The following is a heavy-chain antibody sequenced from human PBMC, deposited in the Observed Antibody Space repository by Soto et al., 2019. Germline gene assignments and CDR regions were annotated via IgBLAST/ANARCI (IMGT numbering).Heavy chain of an antibody. V-gene: IGHV1-2*02. CDR2: IIPNSGVP. D-gene: IGHD2-15*01. CDR3: ARDGRVAAIYGRYV. J-gene: IGHJ6*02. Sequence: QVQLVQAGAEVKKPGASVKVSCKASGYNFGDYYIHWVRQAPGQGPQWMGWIIPNSGVPQFAKNFRGRFSKTSDTYLNTSYSELMRLKSDDTAIYYCARDGRVAAIYGRYVWGQGATVIVSS. CDR1: GYNFGDYY.